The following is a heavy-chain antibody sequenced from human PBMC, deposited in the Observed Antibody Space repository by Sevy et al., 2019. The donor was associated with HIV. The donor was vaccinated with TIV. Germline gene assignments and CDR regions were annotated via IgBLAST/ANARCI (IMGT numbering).Heavy chain of an antibody. V-gene: IGHV3-15*01. CDR1: GFTFNNAW. CDR2: IKSKTGGGTT. Sequence: GGSLRLSCAASGFTFNNAWMSWVRQAPGKGLEWVGRIKSKTGGGTTDYAAPVKGRFTISRDDSKNTLYLQMNSLKTEDTAVYYCTTGAYYYDSGGYRGFDYWGQGTLVTVSS. D-gene: IGHD3-22*01. J-gene: IGHJ4*02. CDR3: TTGAYYYDSGGYRGFDY.